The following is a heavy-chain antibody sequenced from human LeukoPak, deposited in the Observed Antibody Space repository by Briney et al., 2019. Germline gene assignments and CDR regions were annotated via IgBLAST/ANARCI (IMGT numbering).Heavy chain of an antibody. V-gene: IGHV4-34*01. D-gene: IGHD1-26*01. CDR3: ARLLRGVGTDY. J-gene: IGHJ4*02. CDR2: INHSGST. Sequence: PSETLSLTSAVYGGSFSGYYWSWIRQPPGKGLEWIGEINHSGSTNYNPSLKSRVTISVDTSKNQFSLKLSSVTAADTAVYYCARLLRGVGTDYWDQGTLVTVSS. CDR1: GGSFSGYY.